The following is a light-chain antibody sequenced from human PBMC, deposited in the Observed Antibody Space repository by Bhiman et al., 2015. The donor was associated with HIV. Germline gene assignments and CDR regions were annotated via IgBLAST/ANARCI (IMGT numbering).Light chain of an antibody. CDR2: EVT. V-gene: IGLV2-8*01. CDR3: QSYDINLSGWV. J-gene: IGLJ3*02. CDR1: SSDIGRYNY. Sequence: QSALTQPPSASGSPGQSVIISCTGTSSDIGRYNYVSWSQQHPGKAPKIIIYEVTRRPSGVPDRFSGSKSGTSASLAITGLQAEDEADYYCQSYDINLSGWVFGGGTKLTVL.